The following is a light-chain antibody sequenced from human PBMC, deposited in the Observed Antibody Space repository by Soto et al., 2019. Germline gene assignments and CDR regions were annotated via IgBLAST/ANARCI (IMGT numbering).Light chain of an antibody. CDR1: SSNIGAGYD. Sequence: QSVLTQPPSVSGAPGQRVTISCTGSSSNIGAGYDVHWYQQLPGTAPKLLIFGNNNRPSGVPDRFSGSKSDTSASLAITGFQAEDEADYYCQSFDNSLSGSRVFGTGTKLTVL. CDR2: GNN. CDR3: QSFDNSLSGSRV. V-gene: IGLV1-40*01. J-gene: IGLJ1*01.